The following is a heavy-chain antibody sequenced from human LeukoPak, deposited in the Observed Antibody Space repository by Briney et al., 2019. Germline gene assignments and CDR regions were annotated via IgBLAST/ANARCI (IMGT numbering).Heavy chain of an antibody. CDR2: IYHSGST. D-gene: IGHD3-10*02. CDR1: GYSISSGYY. V-gene: IGHV4-38-2*01. CDR3: ARVGCSNSYCYVRGMDY. Sequence: SETLSLTCAVSGYSISSGYYWGWIRQPPGKGLEWIGSIYHSGSTYYNPSLKSRVTISVDTSKNQFSLKLSSVTAADTAVYYCARVGCSNSYCYVRGMDYWGQGTLVTVSS. J-gene: IGHJ4*02.